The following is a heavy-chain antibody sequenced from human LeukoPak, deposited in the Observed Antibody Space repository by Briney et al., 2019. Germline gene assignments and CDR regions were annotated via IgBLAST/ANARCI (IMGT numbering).Heavy chain of an antibody. J-gene: IGHJ4*02. CDR3: ARGYCSSTSCQPNLDY. V-gene: IGHV4-59*01. Sequence: PSETLSLTCTVSGGSISSYYWSWIRQPPGKGLEWIGYIYYSGSTNYNPSLKSRVTISVDTSKNQFSLKLSSVTAADTAVYYCARGYCSSTSCQPNLDYWGQGTLVTVSS. CDR1: GGSISSYY. CDR2: IYYSGST. D-gene: IGHD2-2*01.